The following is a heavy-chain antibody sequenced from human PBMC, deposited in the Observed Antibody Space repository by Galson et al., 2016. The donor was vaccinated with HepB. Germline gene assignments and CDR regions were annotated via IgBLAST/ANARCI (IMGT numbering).Heavy chain of an antibody. CDR2: IWFDGSNT. CDR1: GFTCSNYG. J-gene: IGHJ4*02. D-gene: IGHD2-8*01. Sequence: SLRLSCAASGFTCSNYGMHWVRQAPGKGLEWVAVIWFDGSNTYYGESVKGRFTISRDNSKNTLYLQMNNVRAEDTAVYYCARDSGCCGDYFDYWGQGILVTVSS. CDR3: ARDSGCCGDYFDY. V-gene: IGHV3-33*01.